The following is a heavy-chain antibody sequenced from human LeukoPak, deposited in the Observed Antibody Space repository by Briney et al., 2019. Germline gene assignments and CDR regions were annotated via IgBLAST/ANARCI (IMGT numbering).Heavy chain of an antibody. V-gene: IGHV3-21*01. CDR2: ISSSSSYI. CDR1: GFTFSSYT. D-gene: IGHD3-16*01. J-gene: IGHJ4*02. Sequence: GGSLRLSCAASGFTFSSYTMNWVRQAPGKGLEWVSSISSSSSYIYYADSVKGRFTISRDNAKNSLYLQMNSLRAEDTAVYYCVRDGGDGATIDYWGQGTLVTVSS. CDR3: VRDGGDGATIDY.